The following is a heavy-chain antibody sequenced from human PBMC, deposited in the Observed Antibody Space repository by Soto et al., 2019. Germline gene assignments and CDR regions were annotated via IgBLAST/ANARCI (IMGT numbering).Heavy chain of an antibody. Sequence: EVQLVESGGGLVQPGGSLRLSCAASGFTFSSYWMHWVRQAPGKGLVWVSRINSDGSSTSYADSVKGRFTISRDNAKNTLYLQMNSLRAEDTAVYYCARSPSDYGVFSYYYMDVWGKGTTVTVSS. CDR3: ARSPSDYGVFSYYYMDV. D-gene: IGHD4-17*01. J-gene: IGHJ6*03. CDR2: INSDGSST. V-gene: IGHV3-74*01. CDR1: GFTFSSYW.